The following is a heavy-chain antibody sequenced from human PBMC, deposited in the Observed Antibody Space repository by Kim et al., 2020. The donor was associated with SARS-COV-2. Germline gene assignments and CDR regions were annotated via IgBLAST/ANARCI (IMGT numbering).Heavy chain of an antibody. Sequence: SETLSLTCSVSGGSISSYYWSWILQPPGKGLEWIGYIQFSGRSNNNPSLKSRVTVSMDTSKNQFSLKLSSVTAADTAVYYCARTSLSYSSTWYVDYWGQGTLVTVSS. V-gene: IGHV4-59*01. D-gene: IGHD6-13*01. CDR3: ARTSLSYSSTWYVDY. CDR2: IQFSGRS. J-gene: IGHJ4*02. CDR1: GGSISSYY.